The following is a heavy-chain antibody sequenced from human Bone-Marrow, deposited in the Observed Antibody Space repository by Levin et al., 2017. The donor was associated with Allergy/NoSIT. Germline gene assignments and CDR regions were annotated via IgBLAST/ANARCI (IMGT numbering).Heavy chain of an antibody. V-gene: IGHV4-34*01. Sequence: SETLSLTCAVYGGSFSGYYWSWIRQPPGKGLEWIGEINHSGSTNYNPSLKSRVTISVDTSKNQFSLKLSSVTAADTAVYYCATSSRTKTRGYCSGGSCYRPIVTKWGFDYWGQGTLVTVSS. CDR2: INHSGST. CDR1: GGSFSGYY. D-gene: IGHD2-15*01. CDR3: ATSSRTKTRGYCSGGSCYRPIVTKWGFDY. J-gene: IGHJ4*02.